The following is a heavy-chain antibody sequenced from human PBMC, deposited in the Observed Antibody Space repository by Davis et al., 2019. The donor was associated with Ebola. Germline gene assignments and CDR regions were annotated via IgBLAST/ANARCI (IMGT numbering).Heavy chain of an antibody. CDR2: IHHDGNEI. V-gene: IGHV3-30*02. CDR1: GFIFSNYA. CDR3: VKDSKTWAFDY. Sequence: GESLKISCAASGFIFSNYAMHWVRQAPGKGLEWVALIHHDGNEIFYADSVKGRFTISRDNSANIVHLQMNSLRAEDTAVYYCVKDSKTWAFDYWGQGNLVTVSS. D-gene: IGHD3-16*01. J-gene: IGHJ4*02.